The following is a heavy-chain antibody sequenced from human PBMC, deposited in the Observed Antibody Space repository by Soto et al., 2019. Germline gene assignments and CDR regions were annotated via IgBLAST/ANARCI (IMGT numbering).Heavy chain of an antibody. CDR2: IYYSGST. J-gene: IGHJ6*02. D-gene: IGHD3-3*01. V-gene: IGHV4-31*03. CDR1: GGSISSGGYY. CDR3: ARDRSVTGEWFTGVHPYGMDV. Sequence: QVQLQESGPGLVKPSQTLSLTCTVSGGSISSGGYYWSWIRQHPGKGLEWIGYIYYSGSTYYNPSLKSRVTISVDTSKNQFSLKLSSVTAADTAVYYCARDRSVTGEWFTGVHPYGMDVWGQGTTVTVSS.